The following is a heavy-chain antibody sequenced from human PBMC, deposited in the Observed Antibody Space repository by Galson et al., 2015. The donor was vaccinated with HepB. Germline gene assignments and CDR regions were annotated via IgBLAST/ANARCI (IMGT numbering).Heavy chain of an antibody. CDR3: ARGLNYYDSSGYYDY. CDR1: GFTFSSYA. J-gene: IGHJ4*02. D-gene: IGHD3-22*01. Sequence: SLRLSCAASGFTFSSYAMHWVRQAPGKRLEWVAVISYDGSNKYYADSVKGRFTISRDNSKNTLYLQMNSLRAEDTAVYYCARGLNYYDSSGYYDYWGQGTLVTVSS. V-gene: IGHV3-30*04. CDR2: ISYDGSNK.